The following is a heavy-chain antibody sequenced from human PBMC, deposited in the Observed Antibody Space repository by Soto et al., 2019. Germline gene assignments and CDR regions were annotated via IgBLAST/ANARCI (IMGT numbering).Heavy chain of an antibody. CDR1: GFTFSSYG. D-gene: IGHD5-12*01. V-gene: IGHV3-30*18. CDR2: ISYDGSNK. CDR3: AKVLSGGYSGYDLDY. Sequence: QPGGSLRLSCAASGFTFSSYGMHWVRQAPGKGLEWEAVISYDGSNKYYADSVKGRFTISRDNSKNTLYLQMNSLRAEDTAVYYCAKVLSGGYSGYDLDYWGQGTLVTVSS. J-gene: IGHJ4*02.